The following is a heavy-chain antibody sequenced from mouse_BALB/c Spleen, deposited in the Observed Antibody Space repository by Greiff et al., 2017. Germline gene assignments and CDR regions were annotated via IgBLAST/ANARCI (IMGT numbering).Heavy chain of an antibody. D-gene: IGHD2-14*01. J-gene: IGHJ4*01. CDR2: INPSTGYT. V-gene: IGHV1-7*01. Sequence: QVQLQQSGAELAKPGASVKMSCKASGYTFTSYWMHWVKQRPGQGLEWIGYINPSTGYTEYNQKFKDKATLTADKSSSTAYMQLSSLTSEDSAVYYCARDYYRYDATGSGYAMDYWGQGTSVTVSS. CDR1: GYTFTSYW. CDR3: ARDYYRYDATGSGYAMDY.